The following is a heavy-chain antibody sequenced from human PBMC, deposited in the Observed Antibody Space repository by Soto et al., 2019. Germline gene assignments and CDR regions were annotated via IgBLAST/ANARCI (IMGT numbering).Heavy chain of an antibody. CDR2: INQDGGGT. Sequence: GLLRLSCVASGFTCISSFMGWVRQAPGKGLEWVANINQDGGGTYYVDSVEGRFTISRDNAKDSLYLQMNSLRGEDTAVYYCARYFRGSGRYFFDYWGQGTLVTVSS. D-gene: IGHD6-19*01. CDR1: GFTCISSF. V-gene: IGHV3-7*03. J-gene: IGHJ4*02. CDR3: ARYFRGSGRYFFDY.